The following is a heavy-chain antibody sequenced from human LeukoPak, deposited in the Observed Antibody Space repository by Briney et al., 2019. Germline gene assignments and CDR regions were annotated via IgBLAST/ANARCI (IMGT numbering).Heavy chain of an antibody. CDR3: ARGGGVNWFDP. CDR2: IYYTGTT. V-gene: IGHV4-59*08. J-gene: IGHJ5*02. Sequence: SATLSLTCTVSAGSISSYYWSWIRQPPGRGLEWIGYIYYTGTTNYNPSLKSRVTISLDTPKNQFSLRLSSVTAADTAVYYCARGGGVNWFDPWGQGTLVTVSS. CDR1: AGSISSYY.